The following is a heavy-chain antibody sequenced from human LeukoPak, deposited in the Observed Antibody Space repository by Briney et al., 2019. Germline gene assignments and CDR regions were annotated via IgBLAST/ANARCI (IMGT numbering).Heavy chain of an antibody. V-gene: IGHV4-39*07. Sequence: SETLSLTCSVSGGSISSSLHYWAWTRQPPGKGLEWLATISESGTTYYNPSLKSRVTISVDTSKNQFSLKLSSVTAADTAVYYCARVSAFGVVLDYWGQGTLVTVSS. CDR1: GGSISSSLHY. CDR2: ISESGTT. J-gene: IGHJ4*02. D-gene: IGHD3-3*01. CDR3: ARVSAFGVVLDY.